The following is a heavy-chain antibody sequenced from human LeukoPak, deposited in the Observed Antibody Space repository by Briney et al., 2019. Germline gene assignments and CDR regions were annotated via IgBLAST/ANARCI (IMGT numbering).Heavy chain of an antibody. V-gene: IGHV1-69*13. D-gene: IGHD3-3*01. CDR2: IIPILGTA. CDR1: GGTFSSYA. J-gene: IGHJ4*02. CDR3: ARSDPAYDFWSGYYTSDTNFDY. Sequence: SVKVSCKASGGTFSSYAISWVRQAPGQGLEWMGGIIPILGTANYAQKFQGRVTITADESTSTAYMELSSLRSEDTAVYYCARSDPAYDFWSGYYTSDTNFDYWGQGTLVTVSS.